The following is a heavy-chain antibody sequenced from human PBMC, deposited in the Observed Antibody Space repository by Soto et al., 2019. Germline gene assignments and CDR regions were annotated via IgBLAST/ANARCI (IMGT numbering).Heavy chain of an antibody. Sequence: QVQLVESGGGVVQPGRSLRLSCAASGFTFSSYGMHWVRQAPGKGLEWVAVISYDGSNKYYADSVKGRFTISRDNSKNTLYLQMNSLRAEDTAVYYCAKCGWDYWGQGTLVTVSS. D-gene: IGHD5-12*01. J-gene: IGHJ4*02. CDR3: AKCGWDY. V-gene: IGHV3-30*18. CDR2: ISYDGSNK. CDR1: GFTFSSYG.